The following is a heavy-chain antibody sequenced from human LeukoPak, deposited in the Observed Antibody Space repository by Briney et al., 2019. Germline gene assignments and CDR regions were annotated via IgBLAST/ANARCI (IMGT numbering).Heavy chain of an antibody. CDR1: GGTFSSYA. CDR2: IIPIFGTA. D-gene: IGHD2-15*01. J-gene: IGHJ6*02. CDR3: ARDRSGPPPYYYGMDV. Sequence: GSSVKVSCKASGGTFSSYAISWVRQAPGQGREWMGGIIPIFGTANYAQKFQGRVTITADESTSTAYMELSSLRSEDTAVYYCARDRSGPPPYYYGMDVWGQGTTVTVSS. V-gene: IGHV1-69*01.